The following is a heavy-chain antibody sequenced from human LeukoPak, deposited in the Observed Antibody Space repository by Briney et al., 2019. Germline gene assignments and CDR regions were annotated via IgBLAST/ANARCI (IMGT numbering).Heavy chain of an antibody. J-gene: IGHJ4*02. CDR3: ASFPMTTVTPFDY. D-gene: IGHD4-17*01. CDR1: GFTFSSYA. V-gene: IGHV3-23*01. Sequence: GGSLRLSCAASGFTFSSYAMSWVRQAPGKGLEWVSAISGSGGRTYYTDSVKGRFTISRDNAKNSLYLQMNSLRAEDTAVYYCASFPMTTVTPFDYWGQGTLVTVSS. CDR2: ISGSGGRT.